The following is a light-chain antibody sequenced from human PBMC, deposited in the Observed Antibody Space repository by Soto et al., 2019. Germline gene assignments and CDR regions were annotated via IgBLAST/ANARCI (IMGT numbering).Light chain of an antibody. J-gene: IGKJ1*01. CDR2: LGS. V-gene: IGKV2-28*01. Sequence: DIVMTQSPLSLPVTPGEPASISCRSSQSLLHSNGYNYLDWYLQKPGQSPQLLIYLGSNRASGVXHXXSGSGSGTDFTLKISRVEAEDVGVYYCMQALQTPWTFGQGTKVEIK. CDR3: MQALQTPWT. CDR1: QSLLHSNGYNY.